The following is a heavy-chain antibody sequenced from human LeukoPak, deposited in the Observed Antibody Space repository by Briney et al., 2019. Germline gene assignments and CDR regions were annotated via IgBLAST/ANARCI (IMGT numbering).Heavy chain of an antibody. D-gene: IGHD3-3*01. Sequence: ASVKVSCKVSGYTLTELSVHWVRQAPGKGLEWMGGFDPEDGETIYAQKFQGRVTMTEDTSTDTAYMELSSLRSEDTAVYYCATGITIFGVVMVPFDYWGQGTLVTVSS. CDR2: FDPEDGET. V-gene: IGHV1-24*01. CDR3: ATGITIFGVVMVPFDY. J-gene: IGHJ4*02. CDR1: GYTLTELS.